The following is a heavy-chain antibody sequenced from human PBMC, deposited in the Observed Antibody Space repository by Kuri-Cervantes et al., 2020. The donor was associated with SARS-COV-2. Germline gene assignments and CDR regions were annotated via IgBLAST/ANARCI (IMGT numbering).Heavy chain of an antibody. V-gene: IGHV4-61*01. D-gene: IGHD2-2*01. Sequence: SETLSLTCTVSGGSVSSGSYYWSWIRQPPGKGLEWIGYIYYSGSTNYNPSLKSRVTISVDTSKNQFSLKLSSVTAADTAVYYCARGLYIVVVPAAMWERGEYYCGMDVWGQGTRSPSP. CDR3: ARGLYIVVVPAAMWERGEYYCGMDV. CDR1: GGSVSSGSYY. CDR2: IYYSGST. J-gene: IGHJ6*02.